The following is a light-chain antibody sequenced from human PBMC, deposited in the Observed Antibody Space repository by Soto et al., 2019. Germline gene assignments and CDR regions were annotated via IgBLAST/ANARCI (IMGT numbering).Light chain of an antibody. CDR2: DAS. Sequence: EIVLTHSPATLSLSPGQRATLSCRASRSVSGCVAWYQQKPGQPPRLLIYDASYRPTGIPARFSGSGSRTDFTLTISSLEPVDFAVYYCQQRCNWPPVTFVGGTKVEIK. CDR3: QQRCNWPPVT. V-gene: IGKV3-11*01. J-gene: IGKJ4*01. CDR1: RSVSGC.